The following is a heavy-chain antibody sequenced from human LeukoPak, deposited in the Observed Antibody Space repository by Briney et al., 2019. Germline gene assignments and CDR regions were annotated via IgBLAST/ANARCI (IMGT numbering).Heavy chain of an antibody. CDR2: IIPIFGTA. V-gene: IGHV1-69*13. CDR3: ARESPYYYDSSGYYSY. Sequence: GASVKVSCKASGYTFTSYGISWVRQAPGQGLEWMGGIIPIFGTANYAQKFQGRVTITADESTSTAYMELSSLRSEDTAVYYCARESPYYYDSSGYYSYWGQGTLVTVSS. D-gene: IGHD3-22*01. J-gene: IGHJ4*02. CDR1: GYTFTSYG.